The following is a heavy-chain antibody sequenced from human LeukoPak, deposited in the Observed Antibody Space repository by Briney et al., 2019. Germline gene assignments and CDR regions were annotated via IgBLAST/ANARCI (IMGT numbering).Heavy chain of an antibody. CDR1: GGSISSYY. CDR3: ARHVVPAAIDLRNWFDP. J-gene: IGHJ5*02. D-gene: IGHD2-2*01. Sequence: SETLSLTCTVSGGSISSYYWSRIRQPPGKGLEWIGSIYYSGSTYYNPSLKSRVTISVDTSKNQFSLKLSSVTAADTAVYYRARHVVPAAIDLRNWFDPWGQGTLVTVSS. V-gene: IGHV4-39*01. CDR2: IYYSGST.